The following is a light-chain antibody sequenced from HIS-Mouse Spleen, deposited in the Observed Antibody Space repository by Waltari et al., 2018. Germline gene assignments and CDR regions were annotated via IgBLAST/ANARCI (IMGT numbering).Light chain of an antibody. J-gene: IGLJ3*02. CDR3: CSYAGSSTWV. CDR1: SSDVGTSNL. Sequence: QSALTQPASVSGSPGQSSTISCTGTSSDVGTSNLSSWYQQHPGKAPKLMIYEGSKRPSGVSNRFSGSKSGNTASLTISGLQAEDEADYYCCSYAGSSTWVFGGGTKLTVL. CDR2: EGS. V-gene: IGLV2-23*01.